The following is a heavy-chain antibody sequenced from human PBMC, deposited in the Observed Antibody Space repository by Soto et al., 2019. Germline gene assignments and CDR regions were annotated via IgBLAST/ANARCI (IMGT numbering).Heavy chain of an antibody. D-gene: IGHD6-13*01. CDR2: INHSGST. J-gene: IGHJ4*02. V-gene: IGHV4-34*01. Sequence: SETLSLTCAVYGGSFSGYYWSWIRQPPGKGLEWIGEINHSGSTNYNPSLKSRVTISVDTSKNQFSLKLSSVTAADTAVYYCARLTSIAAAGITYWGQGTLVTV. CDR3: ARLTSIAAAGITY. CDR1: GGSFSGYY.